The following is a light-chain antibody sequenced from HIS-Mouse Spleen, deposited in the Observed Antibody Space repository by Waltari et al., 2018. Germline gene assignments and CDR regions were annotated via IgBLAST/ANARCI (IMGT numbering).Light chain of an antibody. CDR1: SSDVGCFNY. J-gene: IGLJ1*01. CDR3: CSYAGSYTGV. CDR2: DVS. V-gene: IGLV2-11*01. Sequence: QSALTQPRSVSGSPGQSVTISCTGTSSDVGCFNYVSWYQQPPGKAPKLMIYDVSKLPSGVPDRFSGSKAGNTASLTISGLQAEDEADYYCCSYAGSYTGVFGTGTKVTVL.